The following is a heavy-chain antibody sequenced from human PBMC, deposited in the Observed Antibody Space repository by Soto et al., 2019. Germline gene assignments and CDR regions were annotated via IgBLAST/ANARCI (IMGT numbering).Heavy chain of an antibody. CDR2: IRSRANNYAT. CDR1: GFSFSGSA. Sequence: EVQLVESGGGLVQPGGSLKLSCAASGFSFSGSAIHWVRQASGKGLEWVGRIRSRANNYATAYAASVKGRFTVSRDDSKNTAYLQMNSLKTEDSAVYYCTRNFWGGLDYWGQGILVTVSS. D-gene: IGHD7-27*01. J-gene: IGHJ4*02. CDR3: TRNFWGGLDY. V-gene: IGHV3-73*02.